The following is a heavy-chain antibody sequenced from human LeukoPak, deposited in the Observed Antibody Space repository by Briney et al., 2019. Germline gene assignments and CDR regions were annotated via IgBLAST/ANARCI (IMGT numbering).Heavy chain of an antibody. V-gene: IGHV3-23*01. Sequence: GGSLRLSCAASGFTFSSYAMSWVPRAPGKGLEWVSAISGSGGSTYYAASVKGRFTISRDNSKNTLYLQMNSLRAEDTAVYYCARALSGCSGGSCYSSFDYWGQGTLVTVSS. CDR1: GFTFSSYA. J-gene: IGHJ4*02. CDR3: ARALSGCSGGSCYSSFDY. CDR2: ISGSGGST. D-gene: IGHD2-15*01.